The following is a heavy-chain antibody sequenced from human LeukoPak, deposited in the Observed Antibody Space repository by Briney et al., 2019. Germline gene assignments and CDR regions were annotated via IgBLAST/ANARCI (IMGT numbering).Heavy chain of an antibody. CDR1: GGSFSGYY. CDR3: ARGNNGTFGAVFFDY. V-gene: IGHV4-34*01. J-gene: IGHJ4*02. D-gene: IGHD1-1*01. Sequence: SETLSLTCAVYGGSFSGYYWSWIRQPPGKGLEWIGEINHSGSTNYNPSLKSRVTISVDTSKNQFSLKLSSVTAADTAVYYCARGNNGTFGAVFFDYWGQGTLVTVSS. CDR2: INHSGST.